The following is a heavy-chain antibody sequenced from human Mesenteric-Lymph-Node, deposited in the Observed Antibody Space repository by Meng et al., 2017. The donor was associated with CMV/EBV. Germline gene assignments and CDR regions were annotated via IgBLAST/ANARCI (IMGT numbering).Heavy chain of an antibody. Sequence: GSLRLSCTVSGGSISSYYWSWIRQPPGKGLEWIGYIYYSGSTNYNPSLKSRVTISVDTSKNQFSLKLSSVTAADTAVYYCARASYSSSWFHWGQGTLVTVSS. CDR3: ARASYSSSWFH. CDR1: GGSISSYY. V-gene: IGHV4-59*01. D-gene: IGHD6-13*01. J-gene: IGHJ4*02. CDR2: IYYSGST.